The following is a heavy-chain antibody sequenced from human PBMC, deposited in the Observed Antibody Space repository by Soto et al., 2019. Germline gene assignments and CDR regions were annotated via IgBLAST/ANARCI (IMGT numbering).Heavy chain of an antibody. CDR3: AKYCSGDSCFFDN. V-gene: IGHV3-23*01. D-gene: IGHD2-15*01. Sequence: GSLRLSCAASGFTFGTYAMSWVRQAPGKGLEWVSSISPGDGTTYYTDSVKGRFTISRDNSKNTLDLQMNSLRAEDTAVYYCAKYCSGDSCFFDNWGQGTLVTVSS. J-gene: IGHJ4*02. CDR1: GFTFGTYA. CDR2: ISPGDGTT.